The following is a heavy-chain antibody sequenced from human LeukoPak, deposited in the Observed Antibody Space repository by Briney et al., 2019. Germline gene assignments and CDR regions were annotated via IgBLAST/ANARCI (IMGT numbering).Heavy chain of an antibody. J-gene: IGHJ4*02. CDR1: GFIFNRYS. Sequence: GGSLRLSCAASGFIFNRYSMNWVRQAPGKGLEWVSSVSSSSVYIYYADSVKGRFTISRDNAKDSLYLQMNSLSADDTAVYYCARETVSTTAALDYWGQGTLVTVSS. V-gene: IGHV3-21*01. D-gene: IGHD4-17*01. CDR2: VSSSSVYI. CDR3: ARETVSTTAALDY.